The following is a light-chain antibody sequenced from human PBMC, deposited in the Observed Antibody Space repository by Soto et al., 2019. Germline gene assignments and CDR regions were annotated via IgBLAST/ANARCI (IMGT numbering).Light chain of an antibody. CDR3: QQYGSSSLT. CDR2: GAS. CDR1: QSVSSSY. V-gene: IGKV3-20*01. Sequence: IVLTQTPATLSLSPGERATLSCRPSQSVSSSYLAWYQQKPGQAPRLLIYGASSRATGIPDRFSGSGSGTDLTLTISRLESEDVAVYYCQQYGSSSLTCGGGTKVDIK. J-gene: IGKJ4*01.